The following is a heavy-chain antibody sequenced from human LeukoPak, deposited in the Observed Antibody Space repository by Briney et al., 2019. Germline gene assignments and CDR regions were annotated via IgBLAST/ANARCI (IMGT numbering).Heavy chain of an antibody. CDR2: ISYDGSNQ. CDR1: GFTFNTYG. D-gene: IGHD3-10*01. CDR3: AKDEQSFGEPHYYFDY. V-gene: IGHV3-30*18. Sequence: PGGSLRLSCGASGFTFNTYGMHWIRQAPGKGLEWVAVISYDGSNQYYVDSVKGRFTISRDNSKNTLYLQMNSLRVEDTAVYYCAKDEQSFGEPHYYFDYWGQGTLVTVSS. J-gene: IGHJ4*02.